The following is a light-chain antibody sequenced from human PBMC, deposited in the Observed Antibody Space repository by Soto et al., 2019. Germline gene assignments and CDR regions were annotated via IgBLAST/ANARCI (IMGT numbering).Light chain of an antibody. Sequence: EIVMTQSPATLSVSPGERATLSFSASQSVSSNLAWYQQKPGQAPRLLIYGASTRATGIAARFSGSGSGTEFTLTISSLQSEDFAVYYCQQYNNWPPLTFGGGTKVEIK. CDR2: GAS. CDR3: QQYNNWPPLT. V-gene: IGKV3-15*01. CDR1: QSVSSN. J-gene: IGKJ4*01.